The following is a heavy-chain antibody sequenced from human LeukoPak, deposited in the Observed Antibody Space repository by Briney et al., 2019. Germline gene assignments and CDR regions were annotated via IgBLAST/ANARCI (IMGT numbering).Heavy chain of an antibody. J-gene: IGHJ4*02. Sequence: PGGSLRLSCAASGFTFSSYSMNWVRQAPGKGLEWVAFIRYDGSNKYYADSVKGRFTISRDNSKNTLYLQMNSLRAEDTAVYYCAKDNGDSYGLFDYWGQGTLVTVSS. D-gene: IGHD5-18*01. V-gene: IGHV3-30*02. CDR2: IRYDGSNK. CDR3: AKDNGDSYGLFDY. CDR1: GFTFSSYS.